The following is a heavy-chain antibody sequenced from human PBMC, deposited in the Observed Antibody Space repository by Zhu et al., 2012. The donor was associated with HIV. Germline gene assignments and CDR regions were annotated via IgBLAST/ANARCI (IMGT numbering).Heavy chain of an antibody. CDR3: ARNVVFPAAAPHAFEV. Sequence: QVQLQESGPGLVKSSETLSLTCTVSGGSITNHCWSWIRQPPGKGLEWIGYISQTGNTKYNPSLRSRVSISVDTSKNRFALKLSSMTAADTAVYYCARNVVFPAAAPHAFEVWGQGTMVTV. D-gene: IGHD2-2*01. J-gene: IGHJ3*01. CDR2: ISQTGNT. CDR1: GGSITNHC. V-gene: IGHV4-59*11.